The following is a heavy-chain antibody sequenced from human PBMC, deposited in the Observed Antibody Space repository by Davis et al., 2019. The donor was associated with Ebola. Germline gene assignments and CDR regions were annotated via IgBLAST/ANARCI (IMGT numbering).Heavy chain of an antibody. J-gene: IGHJ5*02. CDR1: GFTFSSYA. CDR2: ISYDGSNK. V-gene: IGHV3-30*04. Sequence: GGSLRLSCAASGFTFSSYAMHWVRQAPGKGLEWVAVISYDGSNKYYADSVKGRFTISRDNSKNTLYLQMNSLRAEDTAVYYCARGNYCSGGSCLNWFDPWGQGTLVTVSS. CDR3: ARGNYCSGGSCLNWFDP. D-gene: IGHD2-15*01.